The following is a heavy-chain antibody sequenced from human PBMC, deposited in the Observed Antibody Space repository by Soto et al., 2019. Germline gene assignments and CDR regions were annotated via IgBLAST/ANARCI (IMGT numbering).Heavy chain of an antibody. CDR3: ARVQGQGSSWYDY. CDR1: GGTFSSYT. J-gene: IGHJ4*02. V-gene: IGHV1-69*02. Sequence: ASVKVSCKASGGTFSSYTISWVRQAPGQGLEWMGRIIPILGIANYAQKFQGRVTITADKSTSTAYMELSSLRSEDTAVYYCARVQGQGSSWYDYWGQGTLVTVSS. D-gene: IGHD6-13*01. CDR2: IIPILGIA.